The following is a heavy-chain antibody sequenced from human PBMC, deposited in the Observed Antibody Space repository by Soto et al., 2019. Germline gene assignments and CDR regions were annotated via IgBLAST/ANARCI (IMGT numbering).Heavy chain of an antibody. D-gene: IGHD6-13*01. J-gene: IGHJ6*03. CDR3: ARRGYGSRWPNVYMDV. V-gene: IGHV3-64*01. Sequence: EAQLVESGGGLVQPGGSLRLSCAASGFTFSNYEMHWVRQAPGKGLEYVSGISNNGAHTDYAKSVKGRFTISRDNSENTLYLQMGCLRAVDMALYYCARRGYGSRWPNVYMDVWANGTTVTVSS. CDR2: ISNNGAHT. CDR1: GFTFSNYE.